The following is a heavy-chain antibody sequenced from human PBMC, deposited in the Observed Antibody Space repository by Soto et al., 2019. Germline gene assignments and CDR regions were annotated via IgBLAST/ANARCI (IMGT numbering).Heavy chain of an antibody. CDR1: GGSFSGYY. CDR2: INHSGST. CDR3: ASYVDTAMVGDAFDI. V-gene: IGHV4-34*01. Sequence: QVQLQQWGAELLKPSETLSLTCAVYGGSFSGYYWSWIRQPPGKGLEWIGEINHSGSTNYNPSRKSRVAISVDTSKYQFCLKLSSVTGADTAVYYGASYVDTAMVGDAFDIWGPRTMVTVSS. D-gene: IGHD5-18*01. J-gene: IGHJ3*02.